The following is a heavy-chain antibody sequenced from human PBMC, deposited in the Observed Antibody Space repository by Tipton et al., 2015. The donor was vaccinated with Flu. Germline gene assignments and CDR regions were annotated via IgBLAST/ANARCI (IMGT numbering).Heavy chain of an antibody. CDR3: RIQPYRGTGRPPFAF. D-gene: IGHD3-10*01. V-gene: IGHV5-51*01. J-gene: IGHJ4*02. CDR1: GFTFTDYW. CDR2: IYPGDSET. Sequence: QLVQSGAEVKKPGESLKISCEGSGFTFTDYWIGWVRQMPGKGLEWMGMIYPGDSETRYGPSFQGQVTISADRSVSTAYLQWSSLRASDTAMYYCRIQPYRGTGRPPFAFWGQGALVTVSS.